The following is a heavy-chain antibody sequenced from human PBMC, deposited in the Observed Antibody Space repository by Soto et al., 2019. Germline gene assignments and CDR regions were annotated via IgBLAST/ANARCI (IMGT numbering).Heavy chain of an antibody. J-gene: IGHJ4*02. V-gene: IGHV4-59*01. D-gene: IGHD5-18*01. CDR3: ARTLYSYGPRFDY. CDR2: IYYSGST. Sequence: PSETQSLTCTVSGGSISSYYWSWIRQPPGKGLEWIGYIYYSGSTNYNPSLKSRVTISVDTSKNQFSLKLSSVTAADTAVYYCARTLYSYGPRFDYWGQGTLVTVSS. CDR1: GGSISSYY.